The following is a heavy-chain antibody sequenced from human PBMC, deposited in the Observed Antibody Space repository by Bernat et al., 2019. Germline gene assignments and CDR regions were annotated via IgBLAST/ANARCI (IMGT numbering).Heavy chain of an antibody. J-gene: IGHJ4*02. CDR1: GFTFSSYS. Sequence: VQLVESGGGLVKPGGSLRLSCAASGFTFSSYSMNWIRQPPGTGPEWIGSIYFSGSTYYNPSLKSRVTISVDTSKNQFSLKLSSVTAADTAVYYCARQYEVLSYSGYDIGGIDYWGQGTLVTVSS. D-gene: IGHD5-12*01. CDR2: IYFSGST. V-gene: IGHV4-39*01. CDR3: ARQYEVLSYSGYDIGGIDY.